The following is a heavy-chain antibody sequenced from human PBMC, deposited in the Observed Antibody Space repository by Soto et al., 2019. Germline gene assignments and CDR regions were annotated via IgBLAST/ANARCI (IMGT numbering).Heavy chain of an antibody. CDR1: GYTFTSNS. V-gene: IGHV1-18*04. J-gene: IGHJ3*02. CDR2: INVYNGNT. CDR3: ARLRLRLDTFDI. Sequence: SVKVSCKASGYTFTSNSIGWVRQAPGQGLEWMGWINVYNGNTKYAQQLQGRVTLTTDTSTSTAYMDLRSLRSDDTAVYYCARLRLRLDTFDIWGQGTMVTVSS. D-gene: IGHD4-17*01.